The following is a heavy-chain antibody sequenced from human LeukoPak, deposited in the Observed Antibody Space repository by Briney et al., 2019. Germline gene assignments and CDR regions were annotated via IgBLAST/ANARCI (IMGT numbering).Heavy chain of an antibody. V-gene: IGHV4-39*07. J-gene: IGHJ3*02. Sequence: SETLSLTCTVSGGSISSSSYYWGWIRQPPGKGLEWIGSIYYSGSTYYNPSLKSRVTISVDTSKNQFSLKLSSVTAADTAVYYCAREGGSGWPHDAFDIWGQGTMVTVSS. CDR2: IYYSGST. CDR3: AREGGSGWPHDAFDI. CDR1: GGSISSSSYY. D-gene: IGHD6-19*01.